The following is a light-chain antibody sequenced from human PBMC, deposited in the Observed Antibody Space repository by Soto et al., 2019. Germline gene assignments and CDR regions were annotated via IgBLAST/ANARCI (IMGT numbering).Light chain of an antibody. Sequence: EFVLTQSPGTLSLSPGERATLSCRASQSVTNYLNWYQQKPGQGPRLLIYGASNRATGIPDRFSGSGSGTDFTLTISRLEPEDFAVYYCQQYGSSGTFGQGTKVDIK. CDR2: GAS. CDR3: QQYGSSGT. CDR1: QSVTNY. V-gene: IGKV3-20*01. J-gene: IGKJ1*01.